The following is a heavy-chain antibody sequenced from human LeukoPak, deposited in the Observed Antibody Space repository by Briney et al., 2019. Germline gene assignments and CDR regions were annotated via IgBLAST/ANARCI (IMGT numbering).Heavy chain of an antibody. Sequence: GASVKVSCKASGYTFTSYDVSWVRQAPGQGLEWMGGIIPIFGTANYAQKFQGRVTITTDESTSTAYMELSSLRSEDTAVYYCARAGSGSYYDYWGQGTLVTVSS. CDR1: GYTFTSYD. CDR3: ARAGSGSYYDY. J-gene: IGHJ4*02. CDR2: IIPIFGTA. V-gene: IGHV1-69*05. D-gene: IGHD1-26*01.